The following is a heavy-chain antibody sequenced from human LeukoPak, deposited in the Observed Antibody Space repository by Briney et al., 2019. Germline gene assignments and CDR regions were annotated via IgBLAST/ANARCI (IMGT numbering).Heavy chain of an antibody. CDR3: ASFTGSPDAFDI. CDR1: GDSVSSNSAA. J-gene: IGHJ3*02. D-gene: IGHD1-14*01. V-gene: IGHV6-1*01. Sequence: SQTLSLTCAISGDSVSSNSAAWNWIRQSPSRGLEWLGRTYYRSKWHYDYAVSVKSRITINPDTSKNQFSLQLNSVTPEDTALYYCASFTGSPDAFDIWGQGTMVTVSS. CDR2: TYYRSKWHY.